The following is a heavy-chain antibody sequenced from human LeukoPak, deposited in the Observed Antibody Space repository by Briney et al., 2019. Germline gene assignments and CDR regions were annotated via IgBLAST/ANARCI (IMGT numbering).Heavy chain of an antibody. V-gene: IGHV1-18*01. CDR2: ISAYNGNT. CDR1: GYTFTSYG. D-gene: IGHD5-18*01. J-gene: IGHJ6*03. CDR3: ARVDTATISGYYMDV. Sequence: ASVKVSCKASGYTFTSYGISWVRQAPGQGLEWMGWISAYNGNTNYAQKLQGRVTMTTDTSTSTAYMELRSLRSDDTAVYYCARVDTATISGYYMDVWGKGTTVTVSS.